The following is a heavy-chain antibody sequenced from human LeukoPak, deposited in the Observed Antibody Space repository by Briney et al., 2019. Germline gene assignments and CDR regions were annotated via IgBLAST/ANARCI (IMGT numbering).Heavy chain of an antibody. Sequence: ASVKVSCKASGYTFTSYYMHWVRQAPGQGLEWMGIINPSGGSTSYAQKFQGRVTMTRDTSTSTVYMELSSLRSEDTAVYYCASTLLEYSSSEWLSGMDVWGQGTTVTVSS. J-gene: IGHJ6*02. CDR2: INPSGGST. D-gene: IGHD6-6*01. CDR1: GYTFTSYY. V-gene: IGHV1-46*01. CDR3: ASTLLEYSSSEWLSGMDV.